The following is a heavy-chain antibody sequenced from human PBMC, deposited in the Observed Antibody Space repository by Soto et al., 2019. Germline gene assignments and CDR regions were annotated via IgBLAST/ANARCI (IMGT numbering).Heavy chain of an antibody. CDR2: ISHDGTKQ. CDR1: AFTFGDYA. Sequence: GGSLRLSCSGSAFTFGDYAIHWVRQAPGEGLEWVAVISHDGTKQFYEDSVRGRFTISRDNSKNTLFLQINNLRIEDTAVYYCARGGKTGYCAGPSCLKVDYWRQGTLVPVPS. D-gene: IGHD2-8*02. V-gene: IGHV3-30-3*01. CDR3: ARGGKTGYCAGPSCLKVDY. J-gene: IGHJ4*02.